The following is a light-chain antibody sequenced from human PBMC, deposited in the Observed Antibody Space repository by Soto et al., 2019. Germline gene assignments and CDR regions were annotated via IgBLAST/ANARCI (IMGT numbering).Light chain of an antibody. J-gene: IGKJ4*01. CDR1: QSMSYW. V-gene: IGKV1-5*03. Sequence: DIQMTQSPSTLSASVGDRVTITCRASQSMSYWLAWYQQKPGKAPKLLIYKATNLEAGVPSRFSGRGSGTEFTLTISSLQPDDFATYYCQQYNNYWGLTFGGGTRVEIK. CDR2: KAT. CDR3: QQYNNYWGLT.